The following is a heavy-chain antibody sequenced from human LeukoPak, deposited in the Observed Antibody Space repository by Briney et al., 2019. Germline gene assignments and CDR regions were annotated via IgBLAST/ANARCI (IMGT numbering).Heavy chain of an antibody. Sequence: NTSETLSLTCIVSGGSISSYYWSWIRQPAGKGLEWIGRIYTSGSTNYNPSLKSRVTMSVDTSKNQFSLKLSSVTAADTAVYYCARGGDYYWYFDLWGRGTLVTVSS. D-gene: IGHD4-17*01. CDR1: GGSISSYY. CDR3: ARGGDYYWYFDL. J-gene: IGHJ2*01. V-gene: IGHV4-4*07. CDR2: IYTSGST.